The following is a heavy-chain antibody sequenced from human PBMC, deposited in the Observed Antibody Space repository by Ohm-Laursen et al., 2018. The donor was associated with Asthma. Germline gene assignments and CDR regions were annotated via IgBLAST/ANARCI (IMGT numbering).Heavy chain of an antibody. CDR3: ASLAYCGGDCSSGAFDI. Sequence: SVKVSCKASGYTFTDYYIHWVRQAPGQGLEWMGRIDPNSGGTNYAQRFQVRVTMTRDTSIATAYMELSRLRSDDTAVYFCASLAYCGGDCSSGAFDIWGQGTLVTVSS. D-gene: IGHD2-21*02. J-gene: IGHJ3*02. CDR2: IDPNSGGT. V-gene: IGHV1-2*06. CDR1: GYTFTDYY.